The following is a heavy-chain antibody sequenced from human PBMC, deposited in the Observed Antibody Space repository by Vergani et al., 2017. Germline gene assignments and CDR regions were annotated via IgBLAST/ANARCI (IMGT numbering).Heavy chain of an antibody. CDR1: GFTFSSYS. V-gene: IGHV3-21*01. Sequence: EVQLVESGGGLVKPGGSLRLSCAASGFTFSSYSMNWVRQAPGKGLEWVSSISSSSSYIYYADSVKGRFTISRDNAKNSLYLQMNSQRAEDTAVYYCAREANLRFLEWLLADAFDIWGQGTMVTVSS. CDR2: ISSSSSYI. CDR3: AREANLRFLEWLLADAFDI. D-gene: IGHD3-3*01. J-gene: IGHJ3*02.